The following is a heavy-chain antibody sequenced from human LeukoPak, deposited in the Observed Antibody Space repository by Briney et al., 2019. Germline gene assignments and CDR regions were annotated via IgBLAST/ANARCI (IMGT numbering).Heavy chain of an antibody. CDR1: GGSISSYY. J-gene: IGHJ5*02. D-gene: IGHD3-10*01. CDR2: INHSGST. V-gene: IGHV4-34*01. Sequence: KPSETLSLTCTVSGGSISSYYWSWIRQPPGKGLEWIGEINHSGSTNYNPSLKSRVTISVDMSKNQFSLELSSVTAADTAVYYCARGPASGSNFAWFDPWGQGTLVTVSS. CDR3: ARGPASGSNFAWFDP.